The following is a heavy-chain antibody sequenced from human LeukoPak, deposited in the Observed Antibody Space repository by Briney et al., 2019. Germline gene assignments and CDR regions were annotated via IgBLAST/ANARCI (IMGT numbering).Heavy chain of an antibody. CDR2: IYYSGST. D-gene: IGHD2-8*01. CDR3: TSGGMVSGDY. V-gene: IGHV4-59*01. Sequence: SETLSLTCTVSGGSINSYYWRWIRQPPGKGLEWIGYIYYSGSTNYNPSLKSRVTISRDTSKNQCSLKLRSVTAADTAVYYCTSGGMVSGDYWGHGTLVTVSS. J-gene: IGHJ4*01. CDR1: GGSINSYY.